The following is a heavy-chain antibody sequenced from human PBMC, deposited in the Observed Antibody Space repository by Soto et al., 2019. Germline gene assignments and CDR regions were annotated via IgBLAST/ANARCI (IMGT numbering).Heavy chain of an antibody. CDR1: GFNLSHPW. D-gene: IGHD3-9*01. Sequence: GWSLRLSCVSSGFNLSHPWMTWVRQAAGKGLEWVGRIKSKTDGGTADYAAPVKGRATISRDDSKNTVYLQMNSLKTEDTAVYYCTTGIYYDILTGYHNVAYWGQGALVTVSS. CDR2: IKSKTDGGTA. V-gene: IGHV3-15*01. CDR3: TTGIYYDILTGYHNVAY. J-gene: IGHJ4*02.